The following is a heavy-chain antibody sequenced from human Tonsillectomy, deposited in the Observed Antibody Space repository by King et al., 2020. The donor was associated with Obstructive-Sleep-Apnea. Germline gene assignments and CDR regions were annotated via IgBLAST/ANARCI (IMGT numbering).Heavy chain of an antibody. V-gene: IGHV3-30*04. J-gene: IGHJ3*02. CDR1: GFTFSSYA. Sequence: VQLVESGGGVVQPGRSLRLSCAASGFTFSSYAIHWVRQAPGKGLEWVAVISYDGSYKYYADSVKGRFTISRDNSKNTLYLQMNSLRAEDTAVYYCARGMELYCSGGSCYSAFDIWGQGTMVTVSS. CDR2: ISYDGSYK. D-gene: IGHD2-15*01. CDR3: ARGMELYCSGGSCYSAFDI.